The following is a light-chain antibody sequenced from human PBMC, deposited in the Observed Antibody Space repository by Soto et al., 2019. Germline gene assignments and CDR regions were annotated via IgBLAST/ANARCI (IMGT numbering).Light chain of an antibody. CDR1: QNINNY. Sequence: DIQMTQSPSSLSASVGDRVTITCQASQNINNYLNWYQQKPGRAPKLLIYDASNLEAGVPSRFRGSGSGTDFTFTISRLQPEDFATYYCQFYGSSRITFGQGTRLEIK. V-gene: IGKV1-33*01. J-gene: IGKJ5*01. CDR3: QFYGSSRIT. CDR2: DAS.